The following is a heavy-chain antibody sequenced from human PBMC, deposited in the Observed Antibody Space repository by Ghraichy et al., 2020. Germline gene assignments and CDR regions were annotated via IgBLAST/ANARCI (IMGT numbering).Heavy chain of an antibody. CDR2: TYYRSKWYN. Sequence: SETLSLTCAISGDSVSSNSAAWNWIRQSPSRGLEWLGRTYYRSKWYNDYAVSVKSRITINPDTSKNQFSLQLNSVTPEDTAVYYCARDIRLSVSPRPYDSSGYYYGGFDYWGQGTLVTVSS. CDR3: ARDIRLSVSPRPYDSSGYYYGGFDY. CDR1: GDSVSSNSAA. V-gene: IGHV6-1*01. J-gene: IGHJ4*02. D-gene: IGHD3-22*01.